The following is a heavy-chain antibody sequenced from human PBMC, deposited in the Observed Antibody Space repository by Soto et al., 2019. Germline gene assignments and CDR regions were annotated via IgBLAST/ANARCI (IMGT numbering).Heavy chain of an antibody. Sequence: PSETLSLTCTVSGGSISSYYWIWIRQPPGKGLEWIGYIYYSGSTNYNPSLKSRVTISVDTSKNQFSLKLSSVTAADTAVYYWAREGVGFDYWGQGTLVTVSS. CDR2: IYYSGST. D-gene: IGHD3-3*01. CDR1: GGSISSYY. J-gene: IGHJ4*02. V-gene: IGHV4-59*01. CDR3: AREGVGFDY.